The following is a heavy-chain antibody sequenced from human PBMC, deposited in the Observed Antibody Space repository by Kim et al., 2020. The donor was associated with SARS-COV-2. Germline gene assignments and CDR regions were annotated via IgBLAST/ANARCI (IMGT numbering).Heavy chain of an antibody. V-gene: IGHV3-15*01. CDR1: GFTFSNAW. CDR2: IKSKTDGGTT. CDR3: TAGVGATDHDY. Sequence: GGSLRLSCAASGFTFSNAWMSWVRQAPGKGLEWVGRIKSKTDGGTTDYAAPVKGRFTISRDDSKNTLYLQMNSLKTEDTAVYYCTAGVGATDHDYWGQGTLVTVSS. J-gene: IGHJ4*02. D-gene: IGHD1-26*01.